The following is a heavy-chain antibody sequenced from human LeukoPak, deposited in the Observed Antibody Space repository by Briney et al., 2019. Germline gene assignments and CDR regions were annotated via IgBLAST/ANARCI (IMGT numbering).Heavy chain of an antibody. V-gene: IGHV4-59*01. CDR3: ARELRVVGATDWFDP. D-gene: IGHD1-26*01. Sequence: SETLSLTCTVSGGSISSYYWSWIRQPPGKGLEWIGYIYYSGSTNYNPSLKSRVTISVDTSKNQFSLKLSSVTAADTAVYYCARELRVVGATDWFDPWGQGTLVTVSS. CDR1: GGSISSYY. J-gene: IGHJ5*02. CDR2: IYYSGST.